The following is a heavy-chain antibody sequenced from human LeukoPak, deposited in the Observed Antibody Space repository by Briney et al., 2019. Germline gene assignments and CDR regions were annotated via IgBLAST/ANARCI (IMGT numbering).Heavy chain of an antibody. Sequence: PSETLSLTCTASGGSISSSSYYWGWIRQPPGKGLEWIGSIYYSGSTYYNPSLKSRVTISVDTSKNQFSLKLSSVTAADTAVYYCARVNTDSGRYSYGYVFDYWGQGTLVTVSS. J-gene: IGHJ4*02. CDR3: ARVNTDSGRYSYGYVFDY. CDR1: GGSISSSSYY. D-gene: IGHD5-18*01. CDR2: IYYSGST. V-gene: IGHV4-39*07.